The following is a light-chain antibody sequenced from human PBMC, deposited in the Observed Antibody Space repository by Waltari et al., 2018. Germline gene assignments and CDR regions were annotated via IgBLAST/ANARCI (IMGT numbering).Light chain of an antibody. J-gene: IGKJ4*01. V-gene: IGKV1-39*01. CDR1: QSISSY. CDR2: AAS. Sequence: EIQMTQSPSSLSASVGDRVTITCRASQSISSYLNWYQQKPGKAPKLLIYAASSLQSGVPSRFSGSGSGTDFTLTISSLQPEEFATYFCQQTYTAPLTFGGGTKVDI. CDR3: QQTYTAPLT.